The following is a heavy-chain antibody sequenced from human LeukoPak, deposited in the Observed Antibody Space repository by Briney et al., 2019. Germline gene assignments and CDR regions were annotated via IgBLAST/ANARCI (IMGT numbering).Heavy chain of an antibody. J-gene: IGHJ4*02. CDR3: ARGRWLQLGYFDY. CDR2: MNPNSGNT. V-gene: IGHV1-8*02. Sequence: ASVKVSCKASGNTFTSYAINWVRQATGQGLEWMGWMNPNSGNTGYAQKFQGRVAMTRDTSISTAYMELSSLRSDDTAVYYCARGRWLQLGYFDYWGQGTLVTVSS. CDR1: GNTFTSYA. D-gene: IGHD5-24*01.